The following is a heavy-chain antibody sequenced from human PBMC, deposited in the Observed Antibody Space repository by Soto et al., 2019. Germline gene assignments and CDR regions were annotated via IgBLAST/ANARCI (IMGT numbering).Heavy chain of an antibody. D-gene: IGHD1-26*01. V-gene: IGHV3-11*05. CDR2: ISSSSSYT. J-gene: IGHJ3*02. CDR1: GFTFSDYY. CDR3: ERAPHQFGGYYVDAFDI. Sequence: QVQLVESGGGLVKPGGSLRLSCAASGFTFSDYYMSWIRQAPGKGLEWVSYISSSSSYTNYADSVKGRFTISRDNAKNSLYLQMNSLRAEDTAVYYCERAPHQFGGYYVDAFDIWGQGTMVTVSS.